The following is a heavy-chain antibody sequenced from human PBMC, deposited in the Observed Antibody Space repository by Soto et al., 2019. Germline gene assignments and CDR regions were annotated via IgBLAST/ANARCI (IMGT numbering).Heavy chain of an antibody. J-gene: IGHJ4*02. Sequence: ASVKVSCKVSGYTLTELSMHWVRQAPGKGLEWMGGFDPEDGETIYAQKFQGRVTMTEDTSTETAYMELSSLRSEDTAVYYCATGLVLGPPFDYWGQGTLVTVSS. D-gene: IGHD6-19*01. CDR3: ATGLVLGPPFDY. V-gene: IGHV1-24*01. CDR1: GYTLTELS. CDR2: FDPEDGET.